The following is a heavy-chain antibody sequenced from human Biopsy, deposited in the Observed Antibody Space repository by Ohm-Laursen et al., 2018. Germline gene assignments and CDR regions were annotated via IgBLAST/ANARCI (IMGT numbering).Heavy chain of an antibody. D-gene: IGHD3-10*01. CDR1: GDTFSRSA. CDR3: AGGGSGSGYYGMDV. Sequence: SSVKASCKASGDTFSRSAFFWVRQAPGHGLVYLGRIIPIVGITNHAQSFQCRITLTADKSTFMVYMELSRLRSDDTAIYYCAGGGSGSGYYGMDVWGQGATVSVSS. V-gene: IGHV1-69*04. CDR2: IIPIVGIT. J-gene: IGHJ6*02.